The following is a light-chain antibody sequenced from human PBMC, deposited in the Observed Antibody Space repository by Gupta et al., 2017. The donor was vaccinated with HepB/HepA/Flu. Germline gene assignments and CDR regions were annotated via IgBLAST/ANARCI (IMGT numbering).Light chain of an antibody. CDR2: GAA. CDR1: QSFTSGY. V-gene: IGKV3-20*01. CDR3: QHYDYSIPIN. J-gene: IGKJ4*01. Sequence: EIVFTQSPCTLSLSPGERATLSCRASQSFTSGYLAWYQQNPGQAPRLLIYGAASRATGTPDRLSGSEYGRDLTLTISRREHEDVAVYYCQHYDYSIPINFGGGTKVEIK.